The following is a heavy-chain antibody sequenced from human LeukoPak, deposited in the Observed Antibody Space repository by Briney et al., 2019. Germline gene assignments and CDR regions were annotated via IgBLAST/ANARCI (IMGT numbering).Heavy chain of an antibody. Sequence: SETLSLTCAVSGDSISSGGHYWNWIRQRPGNGLEWIGYIFHTGSTYYNPSLKSRVTISIDTPKSQFSLKLGSVTAADTAVYYCARSPGIWNEYGRLEYWGQGALVTVSS. J-gene: IGHJ4*02. V-gene: IGHV4-31*11. CDR3: ARSPGIWNEYGRLEY. CDR1: GDSISSGGHY. CDR2: IFHTGST. D-gene: IGHD1-1*01.